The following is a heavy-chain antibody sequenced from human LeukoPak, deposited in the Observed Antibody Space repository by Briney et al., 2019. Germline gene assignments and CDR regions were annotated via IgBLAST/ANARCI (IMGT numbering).Heavy chain of an antibody. CDR1: GVSVSTSH. Sequence: SETLSLTCNVSGVSVSTSHWNWIRQRPGKGLEWIGCLSYTGKTDYNPSLRSRVSISLGSSNNHFSLKLTSVTAADTAVYYCSEGYFEPFDHWGQGILVTVSS. V-gene: IGHV4-59*02. J-gene: IGHJ4*02. CDR2: LSYTGKT. D-gene: IGHD2/OR15-2a*01. CDR3: SEGYFEPFDH.